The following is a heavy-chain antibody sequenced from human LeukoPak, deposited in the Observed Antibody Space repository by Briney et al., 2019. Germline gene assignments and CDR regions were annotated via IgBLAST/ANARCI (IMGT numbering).Heavy chain of an antibody. CDR1: GFIFSSYG. V-gene: IGHV3-30*18. CDR2: ISYDGSNK. D-gene: IGHD6-6*01. Sequence: PGGSLRLSCAASGFIFSSYGMHWVRQAPGKGLEWVAVISYDGSNKYYADSVKGRFTISRDNSKNTLYLQMNSLRVEDTAVYYCAKYPYSTSSWSDPWGQGTLVTVSS. CDR3: AKYPYSTSSWSDP. J-gene: IGHJ5*02.